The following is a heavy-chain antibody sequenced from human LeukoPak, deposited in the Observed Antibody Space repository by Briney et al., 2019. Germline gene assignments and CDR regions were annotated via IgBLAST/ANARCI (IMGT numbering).Heavy chain of an antibody. D-gene: IGHD1-14*01. Sequence: GGSLRLSCAASGFTFSSYGMHWVRQAPGKGLEWVAVIWYDGSNKYYADSVKGRFTISRDNSKNTLYLQMNSLRAEDTAVYYCAREAEYYYYYYMDVWGKGTTVTVSS. CDR3: AREAEYYYYYYMDV. J-gene: IGHJ6*03. CDR2: IWYDGSNK. CDR1: GFTFSSYG. V-gene: IGHV3-33*01.